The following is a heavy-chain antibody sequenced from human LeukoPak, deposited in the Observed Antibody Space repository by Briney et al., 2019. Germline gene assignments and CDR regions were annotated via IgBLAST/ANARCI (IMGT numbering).Heavy chain of an antibody. V-gene: IGHV1-69*04. CDR1: GGTFSSYT. Sequence: GSSVKVSCKASGGTFSSYTISWVRQAPGQGLEWMGRIIPILGIANYAQKFQGRVTITADKSTSTAYMELSSLRSEDTAVYYCARDCGGDCYSGYWSQGTLVTVSS. CDR2: IIPILGIA. D-gene: IGHD2-21*01. CDR3: ARDCGGDCYSGY. J-gene: IGHJ4*02.